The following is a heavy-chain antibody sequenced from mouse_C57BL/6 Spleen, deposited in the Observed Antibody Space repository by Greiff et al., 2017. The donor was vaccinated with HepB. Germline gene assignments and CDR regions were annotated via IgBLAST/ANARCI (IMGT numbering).Heavy chain of an antibody. J-gene: IGHJ3*01. V-gene: IGHV1-82*01. D-gene: IGHD1-1*01. CDR3: ARGSSYGSSPFAY. CDR1: GYAFSSSW. CDR2: IYPGDGDT. Sequence: QVQLKQSGPELVKPGASVKISCKASGYAFSSSWMNWVKQRPGKGLEWIGRIYPGDGDTNYNGKFKGKATLTADKSSSTAYMQLSSLTSEDSAVYFCARGSSYGSSPFAYWGQGTLVTVSA.